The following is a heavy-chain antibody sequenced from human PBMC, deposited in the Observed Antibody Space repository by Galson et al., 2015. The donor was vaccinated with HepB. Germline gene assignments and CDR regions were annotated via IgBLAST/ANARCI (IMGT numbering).Heavy chain of an antibody. CDR3: ARAARHITMVQGVLRWFDP. CDR1: GYTFTGYY. J-gene: IGHJ5*02. CDR2: INPNSGGT. Sequence: SVKVSCKASGYTFTGYYMHWVRQAPGQGLEWMGRINPNSGGTNYAQKFQGRVTMTRDTSISTAYMELSRLRSDDTAVYYCARAARHITMVQGVLRWFDPWGQGTLVTVSS. V-gene: IGHV1-2*06. D-gene: IGHD3-10*01.